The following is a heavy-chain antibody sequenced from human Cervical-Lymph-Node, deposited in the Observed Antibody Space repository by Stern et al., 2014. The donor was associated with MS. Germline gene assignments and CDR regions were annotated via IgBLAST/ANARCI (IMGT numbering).Heavy chain of an antibody. J-gene: IGHJ4*02. CDR2: IYYSGST. CDR3: AREALAAGGLDY. V-gene: IGHV4-59*01. D-gene: IGHD6-13*01. CDR1: GGSISSYY. Sequence: VQLVESGPGLVKPSETLSLTCTVSGGSISSYYWSWIRQPPGKGLEWIGYIYYSGSTNYNPSLKGRVTIAVDTSKNQFSLKLSSVTAEDTAVYYCAREALAAGGLDYWGQGTLVTVSS.